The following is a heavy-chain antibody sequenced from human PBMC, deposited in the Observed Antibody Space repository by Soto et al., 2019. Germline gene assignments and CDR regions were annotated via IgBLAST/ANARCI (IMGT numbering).Heavy chain of an antibody. Sequence: QVQLVESGGGLVKPGGSLRLSCAASGFTFSDYYMSWIRQAPGKGLEWVSYISSSGSTIYYADSVKGRFTIPRDNAKNSLYLQMTSLRAGDTAVYYSGREGVGGLGSGWYHNYMDVWGKGTTVTVSS. CDR2: ISSSGSTI. CDR3: GREGVGGLGSGWYHNYMDV. D-gene: IGHD6-19*01. CDR1: GFTFSDYY. J-gene: IGHJ6*03. V-gene: IGHV3-11*01.